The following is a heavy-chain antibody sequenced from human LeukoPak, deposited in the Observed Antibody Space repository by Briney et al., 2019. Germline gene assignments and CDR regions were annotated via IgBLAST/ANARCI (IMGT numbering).Heavy chain of an antibody. CDR3: ARHKTHYYYYYGMDV. Sequence: GESLKISCKGSGYSFTSYWIGWVRQRPGKGLEWMGIIYPGDSDTRYSPSFQGQVTISADKSISTAYLQWSSLKASDTAMYYCARHKTHYYYYYGMDVWGQGTTVTVSS. J-gene: IGHJ6*02. CDR2: IYPGDSDT. V-gene: IGHV5-51*01. CDR1: GYSFTSYW.